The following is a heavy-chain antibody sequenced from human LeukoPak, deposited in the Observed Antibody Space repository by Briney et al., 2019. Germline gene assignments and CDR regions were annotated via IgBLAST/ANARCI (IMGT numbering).Heavy chain of an antibody. D-gene: IGHD3-16*01. J-gene: IGHJ4*02. CDR1: GFTFSSYS. CDR2: ISSSSSTI. V-gene: IGHV3-48*01. CDR3: ARGDGTHY. Sequence: GGSLRLSCAASGFTFSSYSMNWVRQAPGKGLEWVSYISSSSSTIYYADSVKGRFTISRENAKNSLYLQMNSLRAEDTAVYYCARGDGTHYWGQGTLVTVSS.